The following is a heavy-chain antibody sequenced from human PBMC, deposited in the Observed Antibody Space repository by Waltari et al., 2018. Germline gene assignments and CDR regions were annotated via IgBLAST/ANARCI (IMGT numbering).Heavy chain of an antibody. D-gene: IGHD5-18*01. J-gene: IGHJ6*02. CDR2: IYRSGVT. CDR1: GGSISNLNFY. CDR3: AVSPDTATSRAAFHF. Sequence: QVQLQESGPGLATASQTLSLTCDVSGGSISNLNFYWSWIRPPAGKGLEWIGRIYRSGVTDYNPSLRGRATMFLDMSKNQFSLTVDSLIAADTAVYYCAVSPDTATSRAAFHFWGPGTTVSVSS. V-gene: IGHV4-61*02.